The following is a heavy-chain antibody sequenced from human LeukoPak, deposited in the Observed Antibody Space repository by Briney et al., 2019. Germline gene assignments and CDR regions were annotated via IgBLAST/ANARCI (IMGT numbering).Heavy chain of an antibody. CDR2: ISSSGNYI. J-gene: IGHJ4*02. V-gene: IGHV3-21*01. D-gene: IGHD5-24*01. CDR1: GLTFSNYR. CDR3: AGHPAEMNTL. Sequence: GGSLRLSCAASGLTFSNYRMNWVRQAPGKGLEWVSSISSSGNYIYYADSMRGRFTISRDNAKNSVYLQMSSLSAEDTAVYYCAGHPAEMNTLWGQGTLVTVSS.